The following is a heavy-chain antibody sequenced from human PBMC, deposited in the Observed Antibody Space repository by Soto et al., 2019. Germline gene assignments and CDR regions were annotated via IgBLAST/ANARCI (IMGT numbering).Heavy chain of an antibody. D-gene: IGHD3-3*01. J-gene: IGHJ4*02. CDR3: ARVLTIFGVVTSDY. V-gene: IGHV1-69*05. CDR2: MIPIFGTA. Sequence: SVKVSCKASGGTFSSYAISWVRQAPGQGLEWMGGMIPIFGTANYAQKLQGRVTMTTDTSTSTAYMELRSLRSDDTAVYYCARVLTIFGVVTSDYWGQGTMVTVSS. CDR1: GGTFSSYA.